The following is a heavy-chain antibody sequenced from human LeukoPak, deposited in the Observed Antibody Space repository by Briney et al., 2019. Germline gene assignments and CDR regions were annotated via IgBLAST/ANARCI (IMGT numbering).Heavy chain of an antibody. CDR1: GFTFSSYS. CDR2: ISGSGDVT. Sequence: PGGSLRLSCAASGFTFSSYSMNWVRQAPGKGLEWVSGISGSGDVTDHADSVKGRFIIARDNSKNMVYLQMNSLRAEDTAVYYCARDGINYDRSMGPFDPWGQGTRVTVSS. V-gene: IGHV3-23*01. J-gene: IGHJ5*02. D-gene: IGHD3-9*01. CDR3: ARDGINYDRSMGPFDP.